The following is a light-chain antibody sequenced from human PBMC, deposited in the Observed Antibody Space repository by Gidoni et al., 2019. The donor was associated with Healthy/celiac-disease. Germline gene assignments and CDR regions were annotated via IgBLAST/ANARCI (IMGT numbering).Light chain of an antibody. J-gene: IGKJ2*01. Sequence: EIETTQTPATLSVSPGERATLPCRASQSLSINLVWYQQKPGHAPRLLIYGASTRATGIPARFSGSGSGTEFTLTISSLQYEDCAVYYCQQYDNWPDTFGQGTKLEIK. CDR3: QQYDNWPDT. CDR1: QSLSIN. V-gene: IGKV3-15*01. CDR2: GAS.